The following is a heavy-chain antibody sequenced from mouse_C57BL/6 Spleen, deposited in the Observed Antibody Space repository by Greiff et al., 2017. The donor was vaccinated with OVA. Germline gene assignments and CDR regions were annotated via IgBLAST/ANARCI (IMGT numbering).Heavy chain of an antibody. CDR3: AKKLVEGDAMDY. D-gene: IGHD1-1*01. V-gene: IGHV2-5*01. J-gene: IGHJ4*01. Sequence: VQLQQSGPGLVQPSQSLSITCTVSGFSLTSYGVHWVRQSPGKGLEWLGVIWRGGSTDYNEAFMSRLSITKDNSKSQVFFKMNSLQADDTAIYYCAKKLVEGDAMDYWGQGTSVTVSS. CDR2: IWRGGST. CDR1: GFSLTSYG.